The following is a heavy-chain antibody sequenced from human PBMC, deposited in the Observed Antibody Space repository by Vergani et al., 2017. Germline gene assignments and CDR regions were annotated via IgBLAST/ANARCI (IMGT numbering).Heavy chain of an antibody. CDR2: IYYSGST. D-gene: IGHD3-22*01. V-gene: IGHV4-59*01. CDR3: ARGPGSASSGPYYYYYGMDV. J-gene: IGHJ6*02. Sequence: QVQLQESGPGLVKPSETLSLTCTVSGGSISSYYWSWIRQPPGKGLEWFGYIYYSGSTNYNPSLKSRVTISVDTSKNQFSLKLSSVTAADTAVYYCARGPGSASSGPYYYYYGMDVWGQGTTVTVSS. CDR1: GGSISSYY.